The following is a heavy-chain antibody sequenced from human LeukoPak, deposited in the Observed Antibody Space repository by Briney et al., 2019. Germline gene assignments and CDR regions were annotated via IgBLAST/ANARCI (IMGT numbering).Heavy chain of an antibody. CDR2: ISSSSSYI. V-gene: IGHV3-21*01. Sequence: GGSLSLSCAASGFTFSSYSMNWVRQAPGKGLEWVSSISSSSSYIYYADSVKGRFTISRDNAKNSLYLQMNSLRAEDTAVYYCATTPRAMTTVTTGYWGQGTLVTVSS. CDR1: GFTFSSYS. J-gene: IGHJ4*02. D-gene: IGHD4-17*01. CDR3: ATTPRAMTTVTTGY.